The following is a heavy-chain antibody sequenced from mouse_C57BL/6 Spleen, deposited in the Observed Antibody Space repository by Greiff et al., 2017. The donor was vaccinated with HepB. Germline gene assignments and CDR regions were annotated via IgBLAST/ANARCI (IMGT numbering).Heavy chain of an antibody. CDR2: ISSGSSTI. CDR3: ARETGHYYAMDY. CDR1: GFTFSDYG. Sequence: EVKLVESGGGLVKPGGSLKLSCAASGFTFSDYGMHWVRQAPEKGLEWVAYISSGSSTIYYADTVKGRFTISRDNAKNTLLLQMTSLRSEDTAMYYCARETGHYYAMDYWGQGTSVTVSS. V-gene: IGHV5-17*01. J-gene: IGHJ4*01.